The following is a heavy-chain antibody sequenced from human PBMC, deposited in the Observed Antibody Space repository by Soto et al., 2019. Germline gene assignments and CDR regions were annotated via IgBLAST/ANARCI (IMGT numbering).Heavy chain of an antibody. V-gene: IGHV3-23*01. CDR3: ASGQWELLYLVYFQH. CDR2: ISGSGGST. D-gene: IGHD1-26*01. Sequence: GSLRLSCAASGFTFSSYAMSWVRQAPGKGLEWVSAISGSGGSTYYADSVKGRFTISRDNSKNTLYLQMNSLRAEDTAVYYCASGQWELLYLVYFQHWGQGTLVTVSS. CDR1: GFTFSSYA. J-gene: IGHJ1*01.